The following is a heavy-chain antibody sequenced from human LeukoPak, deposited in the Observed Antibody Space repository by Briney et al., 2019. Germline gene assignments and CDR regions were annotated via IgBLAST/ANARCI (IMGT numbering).Heavy chain of an antibody. CDR1: GASISSYY. CDR3: ARDLSGSLYFDY. Sequence: SETLSLTCTVSGASISSYYYNWIRQTAGRGLEWIGRLYISGSTDYNPSLKSRVTISVDTSNNQFSLNLNSVTAADTAVYFCARDLSGSLYFDYWGQGVLVAVSS. CDR2: LYISGST. J-gene: IGHJ4*02. V-gene: IGHV4-4*07. D-gene: IGHD3-10*01.